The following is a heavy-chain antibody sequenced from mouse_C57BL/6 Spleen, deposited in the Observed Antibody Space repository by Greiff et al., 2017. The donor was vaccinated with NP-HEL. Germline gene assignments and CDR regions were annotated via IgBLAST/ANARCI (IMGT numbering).Heavy chain of an antibody. J-gene: IGHJ2*01. CDR1: GYTFTDYY. Sequence: EVQLQQSGPELVKPGASVKISCKASGYTFTDYYMNWVKQSHGKSLEWIGDINPNNGGTSYNQKFKGKATLTVDKSSSTAYMELRSLTSEDSAVYYCARSLITALFDYWGQGTTLTVSS. V-gene: IGHV1-26*01. CDR3: ARSLITALFDY. D-gene: IGHD2-4*01. CDR2: INPNNGGT.